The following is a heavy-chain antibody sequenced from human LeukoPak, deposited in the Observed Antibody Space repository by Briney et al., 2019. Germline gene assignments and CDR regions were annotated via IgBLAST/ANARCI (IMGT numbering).Heavy chain of an antibody. D-gene: IGHD3-9*01. J-gene: IGHJ6*04. CDR3: ARSDIHIPDV. V-gene: IGHV4-34*01. CDR1: GGSFSGYY. Sequence: SETLSLTCAVYGGSFSGYYWSWIRQPPGKGLEWVGEINHSGSANYNPSLKSRVTISVDTSKNQFSLKLSSVTAAHTAVYYCARSDIHIPDVWGKGTTVTVSS. CDR2: INHSGSA.